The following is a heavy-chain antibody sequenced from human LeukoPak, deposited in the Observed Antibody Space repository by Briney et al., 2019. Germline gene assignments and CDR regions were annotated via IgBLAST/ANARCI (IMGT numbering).Heavy chain of an antibody. CDR3: ASAREYCGSAECYEYFQH. Sequence: PGGSLRLSCAASGFTVGTNSMSWVRQSPGKGLEWVSVIYSGGSTYYADSVNGRFTISRDNSRNTLFLQMNSLRAEDTALYYCASAREYCGSAECYEYFQHWGQGTLVTVSS. CDR1: GFTVGTNS. V-gene: IGHV3-53*01. J-gene: IGHJ1*01. D-gene: IGHD2-21*01. CDR2: IYSGGST.